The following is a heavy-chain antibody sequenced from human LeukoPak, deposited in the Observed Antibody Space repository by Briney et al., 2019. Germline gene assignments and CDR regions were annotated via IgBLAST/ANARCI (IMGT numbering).Heavy chain of an antibody. CDR1: GFTFSSYE. J-gene: IGHJ6*04. CDR3: ARGHYYGLDV. CDR2: ISSSSNYI. V-gene: IGHV3-21*01. Sequence: GGSLRLSCAASGFTFSSYEMNWVRQAPGKGLEWVSSISSSSNYIYYADSVKGRFTISRHNAKHSLYLQMNSLRDEDTAVYYCARGHYYGLDVWGKGTTVTVSS.